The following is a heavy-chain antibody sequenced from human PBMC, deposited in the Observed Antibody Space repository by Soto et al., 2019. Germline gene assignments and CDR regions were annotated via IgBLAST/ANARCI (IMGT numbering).Heavy chain of an antibody. Sequence: PGGSLRLSCAASGFTVSSNYMSWVRQAPGKGLEWVSVIYSGGSTHYADSVKGRFTISRDNSKNTLYLQMNSLRAEDTAVYYCGVVAATPSYYSSMDVWGQGTTVTVSS. V-gene: IGHV3-53*01. CDR3: GVVAATPSYYSSMDV. CDR2: IYSGGST. D-gene: IGHD2-15*01. J-gene: IGHJ6*02. CDR1: GFTVSSNY.